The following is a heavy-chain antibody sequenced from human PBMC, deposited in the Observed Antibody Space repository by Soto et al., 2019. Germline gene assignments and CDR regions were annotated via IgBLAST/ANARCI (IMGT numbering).Heavy chain of an antibody. CDR2: IIPFHGVT. J-gene: IGHJ4*02. CDR1: GGTFSPYT. V-gene: IGHV1-69*08. D-gene: IGHD3-10*01. Sequence: QVQLVQSGAEVKKPGSSVKVSCKASGGTFSPYTIYWVRQAPGQGLEWMGRIIPFHGVTNYAQKFQARVTITADKSTSTAYMELSGLRFEDTAMYYCTRDRDDYGSGNYYNRIDFWGQGTLVTVSS. CDR3: TRDRDDYGSGNYYNRIDF.